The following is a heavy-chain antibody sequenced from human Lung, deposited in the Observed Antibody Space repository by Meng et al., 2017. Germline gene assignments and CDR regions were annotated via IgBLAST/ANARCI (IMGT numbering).Heavy chain of an antibody. CDR2: INHSGST. CDR3: ARGPTTMAHDFDY. J-gene: IGHJ4*02. Sequence: QVECQPWWAGRFSPSETLSLTCVVSGGSFSDYYWGWIRQPPGKGLEWIGEINHSGSTNYNPSLESRATISVDTSQNNLSLKLSSVTAADSAVYYCARGPTTMAHDFDYWGQGTLVTVSS. D-gene: IGHD4-11*01. V-gene: IGHV4-34*01. CDR1: GGSFSDYY.